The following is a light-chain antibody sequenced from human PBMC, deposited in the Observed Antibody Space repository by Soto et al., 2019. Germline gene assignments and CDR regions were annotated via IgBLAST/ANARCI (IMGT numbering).Light chain of an antibody. V-gene: IGKV3-15*01. CDR2: AAS. CDR3: QQYNSWPLT. CDR1: QSVNSN. Sequence: EIVMTQSPVTLSVSPGERATLSCRASQSVNSNLAWYQQKPGQAPRLLIYAASTGATGIPARFSGSGSGSDFTLPISSLQSEDFAVYYCQQYNSWPLTFGPGTKVDIK. J-gene: IGKJ3*01.